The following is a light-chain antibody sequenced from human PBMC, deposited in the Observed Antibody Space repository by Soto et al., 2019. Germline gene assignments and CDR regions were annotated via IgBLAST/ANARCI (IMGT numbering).Light chain of an antibody. CDR2: EVT. J-gene: IGLJ1*01. CDR1: SSDVGGYNF. V-gene: IGLV2-14*01. CDR3: ISYTSSSTLYV. Sequence: QSVLTQPASVSGSPGQSITISCTGTSSDVGGYNFVSWYQLYPGKAPKLMIYEVTNRPSGVSNRFSGSKSGNTASLTISGLXAEDEANYYCISYTSSSTLYVFGTGTKVTVL.